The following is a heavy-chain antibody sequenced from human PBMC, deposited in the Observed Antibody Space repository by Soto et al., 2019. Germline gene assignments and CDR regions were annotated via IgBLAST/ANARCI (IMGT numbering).Heavy chain of an antibody. CDR3: ARGFSFTIFGVVMSSNGRDV. CDR2: ISYDGSNK. D-gene: IGHD3-3*01. V-gene: IGHV3-30-3*01. J-gene: IGHJ6*02. Sequence: PGGSLRLSCAASGFTFSSYAMHWVRQAPGKGLEWVAVISYDGSNKYYADSVKGRFTISRDNSENTLYLQMNSLRAEDTAVYYCARGFSFTIFGVVMSSNGRDVWGQGTTVTVSS. CDR1: GFTFSSYA.